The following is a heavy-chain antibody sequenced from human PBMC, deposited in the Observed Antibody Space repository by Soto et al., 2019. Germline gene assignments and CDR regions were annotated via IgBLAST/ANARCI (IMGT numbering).Heavy chain of an antibody. J-gene: IGHJ5*02. CDR1: GGSISSSSYY. CDR2: IYYSGST. CDR3: ARQGVRGPPRWCDP. D-gene: IGHD3-10*01. V-gene: IGHV4-39*01. Sequence: QLQLQESGPGLVKPSETLSLTCTVSGGSISSSSYYWGWIRQPPGKGLEWIGSIYYSGSTYYNPSPKRRVTXXVXTXTNHFSPKLSSVTAADTAVYDCARQGVRGPPRWCDPWGQGTLVTVSS.